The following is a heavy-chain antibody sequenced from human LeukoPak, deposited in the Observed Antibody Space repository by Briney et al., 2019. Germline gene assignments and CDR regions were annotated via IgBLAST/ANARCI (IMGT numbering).Heavy chain of an antibody. CDR2: INPNSGGT. CDR1: GYTFTGYY. Sequence: ASVKVSCKASGYTFTGYYMHWVRQAPGQGLEWMGWINPNSGGTNYAQKFQGRVTMTRDTSTSTVYMELSSLRSEDTAVYYCARGTELRYFDWPFYGMDVWGQGTTVTVSS. CDR3: ARGTELRYFDWPFYGMDV. J-gene: IGHJ6*02. V-gene: IGHV1-2*02. D-gene: IGHD3-9*01.